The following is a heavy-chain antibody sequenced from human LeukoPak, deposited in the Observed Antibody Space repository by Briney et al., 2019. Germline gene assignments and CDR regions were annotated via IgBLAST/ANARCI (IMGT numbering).Heavy chain of an antibody. Sequence: GGSLRLSCAASGFTFSSYSMNWVRQAPGKGLEWVSSISSSSSYIYYADSVKGRFTISRDNAKNSLYLQMNSLRAEDTAVYYCARFGEAVVAATGVGADYWGQGTLVTVSS. J-gene: IGHJ4*02. CDR1: GFTFSSYS. V-gene: IGHV3-21*01. CDR2: ISSSSSYI. D-gene: IGHD2-15*01. CDR3: ARFGEAVVAATGVGADY.